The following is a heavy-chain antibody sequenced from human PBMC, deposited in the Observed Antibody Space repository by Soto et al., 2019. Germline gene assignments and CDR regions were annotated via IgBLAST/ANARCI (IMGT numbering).Heavy chain of an antibody. Sequence: SETRSLTCTVSGGSISSSSYYWGWIRQPPGKGLEWIGSIYYSGSTYYNPSLKSRVTISVDTSKNQFSLKLSSVTAADTAVYYCARLSASGSYYYYGMDVWGQGTTVTVSS. CDR2: IYYSGST. D-gene: IGHD6-19*01. V-gene: IGHV4-39*01. CDR1: GGSISSSSYY. J-gene: IGHJ6*02. CDR3: ARLSASGSYYYYGMDV.